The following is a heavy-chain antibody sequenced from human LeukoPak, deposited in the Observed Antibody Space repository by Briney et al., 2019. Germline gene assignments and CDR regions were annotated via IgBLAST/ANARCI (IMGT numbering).Heavy chain of an antibody. CDR3: ARSLGGYYDLRDDAFDI. D-gene: IGHD3-3*01. J-gene: IGHJ3*02. Sequence: ASVKVSCKASGYTFTGYYMHWVRQAPGQGLEWMRRINPNSGGANYAQKFQGRVTMTRDTSISTAYMELSRLRSDDTAVYYCARSLGGYYDLRDDAFDIWGQGTMVTVSS. V-gene: IGHV1-2*06. CDR1: GYTFTGYY. CDR2: INPNSGGA.